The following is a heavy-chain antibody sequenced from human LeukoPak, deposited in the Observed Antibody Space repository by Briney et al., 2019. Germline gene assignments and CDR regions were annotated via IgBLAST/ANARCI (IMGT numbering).Heavy chain of an antibody. V-gene: IGHV3-48*03. D-gene: IGHD2-15*01. J-gene: IGHJ4*02. Sequence: GGSLRLSCAASGFTFSTYEMNWVRQAPGKGLEWVSYISSSGGSIYYADSVKGRFTISRDNAKNSLYLQMNSLRAEDTAVYYCAREGGAEDFDYWGQGTLVTVSS. CDR2: ISSSGGSI. CDR1: GFTFSTYE. CDR3: AREGGAEDFDY.